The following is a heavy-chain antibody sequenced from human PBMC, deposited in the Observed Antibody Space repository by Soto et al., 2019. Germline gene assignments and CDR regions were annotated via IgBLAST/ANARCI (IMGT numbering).Heavy chain of an antibody. Sequence: GGSLRLSCAASGFTFSSHGMHWLRQAPGKGLEWVTVISYDGSNQYYADSVKGRFTIFRDNSRNILYLHMNSLRTEDTAVYYCAKERMEQYQLLPFFDYWGQGILVTVSS. D-gene: IGHD2-2*01. CDR1: GFTFSSHG. J-gene: IGHJ4*02. CDR2: ISYDGSNQ. CDR3: AKERMEQYQLLPFFDY. V-gene: IGHV3-30*18.